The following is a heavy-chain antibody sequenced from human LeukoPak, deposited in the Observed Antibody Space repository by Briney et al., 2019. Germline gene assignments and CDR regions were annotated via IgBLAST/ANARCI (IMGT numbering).Heavy chain of an antibody. CDR2: IYPGDSDT. CDR1: GFTFTSYW. D-gene: IGHD1-1*01. V-gene: IGHV5-51*01. J-gene: IGHJ3*02. Sequence: GGSLRLSCAASGFTFTSYWIGWVRQMPGKGLEWMGIIYPGDSDTRYSPSFQGQVTISADKSISTAYLQWSSLKASDTAMYYCARRLSNWNDGGAFDIWGQGTMVTVSS. CDR3: ARRLSNWNDGGAFDI.